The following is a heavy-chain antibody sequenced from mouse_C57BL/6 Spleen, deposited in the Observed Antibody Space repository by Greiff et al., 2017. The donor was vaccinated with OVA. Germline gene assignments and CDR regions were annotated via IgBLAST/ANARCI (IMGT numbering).Heavy chain of an antibody. CDR2: IYPGDGDT. CDR3: AREYYYGSLYAMDY. Sequence: VMLVESGPELVKPGASVKISCKASGYAFSSSWMNWVKQRPGKGLEWIGRIYPGDGDTNYNGKFKGKATLTADKSSSTAYMQLSSLTSEDSAVYFCAREYYYGSLYAMDYWGQGTSVTVSS. J-gene: IGHJ4*01. D-gene: IGHD1-1*01. CDR1: GYAFSSSW. V-gene: IGHV1-82*01.